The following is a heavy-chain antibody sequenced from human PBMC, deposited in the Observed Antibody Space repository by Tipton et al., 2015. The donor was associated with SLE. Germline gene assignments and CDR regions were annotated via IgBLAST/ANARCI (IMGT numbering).Heavy chain of an antibody. V-gene: IGHV4-59*12. CDR1: GGSISSYY. CDR2: IYYSGST. D-gene: IGHD3-10*01. Sequence: TLSLTCTVSGGSISSYYWSWIRQPPGKGLEWIGYIYYSGSTYYNPSLKSRVTISVDTSKNQFSLKLSSVTAADTAVYYCARRSGGFLDYWGQGTLVTVSS. J-gene: IGHJ4*02. CDR3: ARRSGGFLDY.